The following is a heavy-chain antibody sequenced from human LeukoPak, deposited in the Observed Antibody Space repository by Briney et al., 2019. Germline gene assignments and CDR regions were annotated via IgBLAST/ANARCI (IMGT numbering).Heavy chain of an antibody. CDR2: IYSSGST. CDR1: GDSISSSSYS. D-gene: IGHD5-24*01. CDR3: ARSTSRWLQSAFDI. V-gene: IGHV4-39*07. J-gene: IGHJ3*02. Sequence: SETLSLTCTVSGDSISSSSYSWGWIRQPPGKGLEWIGSIYSSGSTYDNPSFKSRVTLSVDTSKNQFSLKLSSVTAADTAVYYCARSTSRWLQSAFDIWGQGTMVTVSS.